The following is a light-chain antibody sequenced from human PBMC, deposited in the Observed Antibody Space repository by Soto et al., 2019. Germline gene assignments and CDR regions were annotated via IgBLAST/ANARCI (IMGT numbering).Light chain of an antibody. CDR1: QSVSSD. CDR2: GAS. J-gene: IGKJ1*01. CDR3: QQYNNWPRT. V-gene: IGKV3-15*01. Sequence: EIEMTQSPATLSVSPGERATLSCRASQSVSSDLAWYHQKPGQAPRLLIYGASTGATGIPARFSGSGSGTEFTLTINSLQSEDFAVYYCQQYNNWPRTFGQGTKVEIK.